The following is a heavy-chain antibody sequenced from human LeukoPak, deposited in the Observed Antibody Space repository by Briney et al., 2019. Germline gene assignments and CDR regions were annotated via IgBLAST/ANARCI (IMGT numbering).Heavy chain of an antibody. Sequence: SETLSLTCTVSGGSISSSSYYWGWIRQPPGKGLEWIGSIYYSGSTYYNPSLKSRVTISVDTSKNQFSLKLSSVAAADTAVYYCARHLYYDILTGYYTMGFDYWGQGTLVTVSS. CDR2: IYYSGST. CDR3: ARHLYYDILTGYYTMGFDY. D-gene: IGHD3-9*01. V-gene: IGHV4-39*01. CDR1: GGSISSSSYY. J-gene: IGHJ4*02.